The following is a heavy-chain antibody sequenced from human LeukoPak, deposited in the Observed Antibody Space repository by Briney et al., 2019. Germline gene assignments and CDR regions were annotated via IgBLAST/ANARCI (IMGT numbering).Heavy chain of an antibody. CDR1: GFTFSRDG. J-gene: IGHJ4*01. Sequence: GGSLRLSCAASGFTFSRDGMHWVRQAPGKGLEWVAVIWYDGSKKYYADSVKGRFTISRDNSKNTLYLQMNSLRAEDAAVYYCARLSGSFLDYWGHGTLVTVSS. D-gene: IGHD1-26*01. CDR3: ARLSGSFLDY. CDR2: IWYDGSKK. V-gene: IGHV3-33*01.